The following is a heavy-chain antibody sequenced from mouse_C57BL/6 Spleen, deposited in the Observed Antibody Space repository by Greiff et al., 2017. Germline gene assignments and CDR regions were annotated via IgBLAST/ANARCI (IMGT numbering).Heavy chain of an antibody. J-gene: IGHJ4*01. D-gene: IGHD4-1*01. Sequence: EVKVVESGGGLVKPGGSLKLSCAASGFTFSDYGMHWVRQAPEKGLEWVAYISSGSSTIYYADTVKGRFTISRDNAKNTLFLQMTSLRSEDTAMYYCANGTSYAMDYWGQGTSVTVSS. CDR2: ISSGSSTI. CDR1: GFTFSDYG. CDR3: ANGTSYAMDY. V-gene: IGHV5-17*01.